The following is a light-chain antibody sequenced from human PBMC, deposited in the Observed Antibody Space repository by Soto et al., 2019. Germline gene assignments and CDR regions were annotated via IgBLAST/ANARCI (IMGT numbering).Light chain of an antibody. CDR3: AAWDDSLNGRV. CDR1: SSNIGSNS. J-gene: IGLJ2*01. Sequence: QSVLTQPPSASGTPGQRVSISCSGGSSNIGSNSVNWYQQLPGTAPKLLIYSNIQRPSGVPDRFSGSKSGTSASLAISGLQSEDEADYCCAAWDDSLNGRVFGGGTKLTVL. V-gene: IGLV1-44*01. CDR2: SNI.